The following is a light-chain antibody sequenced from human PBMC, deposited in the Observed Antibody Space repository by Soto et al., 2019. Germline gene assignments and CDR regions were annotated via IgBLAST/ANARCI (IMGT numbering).Light chain of an antibody. J-gene: IGLJ1*01. V-gene: IGLV2-14*01. CDR2: DVS. CDR3: SYSTSSSTLYV. Sequence: QSVLTQPASVSGSHGHSITISCTGTSSDVGGYNYVSWYQQHPGKAPKLMIYDVSNRPSGVSNRFSGSKSGNTASLTISGLQAEDEADYYCSYSTSSSTLYVFGTGTEVPVI. CDR1: SSDVGGYNY.